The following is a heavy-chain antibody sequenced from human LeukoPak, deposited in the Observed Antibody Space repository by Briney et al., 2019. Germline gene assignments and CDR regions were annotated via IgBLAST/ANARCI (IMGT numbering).Heavy chain of an antibody. V-gene: IGHV3-7*01. Sequence: GGSLRLSCAASGSTFSSYWMSWVRQAPGKGLEWVANIKQDGSEKYYVDSVKGRFTISRDNAKNSLYLQMNSLRAEDTAVYYCAREDTIGYYDYVWGSYRHRGALDYWGQGTLVTVSS. CDR2: IKQDGSEK. D-gene: IGHD3-16*02. J-gene: IGHJ4*02. CDR1: GSTFSSYW. CDR3: AREDTIGYYDYVWGSYRHRGALDY.